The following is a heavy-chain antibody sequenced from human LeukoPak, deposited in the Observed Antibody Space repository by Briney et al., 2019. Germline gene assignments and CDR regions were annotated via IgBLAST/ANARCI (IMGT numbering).Heavy chain of an antibody. V-gene: IGHV1-2*02. D-gene: IGHD7-27*01. Sequence: ASVKVSCKASGYTFTGYYMHWVRQAPGQGLEWMGWINPNSGGTNYAQKFQGRVTMTRDTSISTAYVELSRLRSDDTAVYYCARDSPNWGSTYYYGMDVWGQGTTVTVSS. CDR3: ARDSPNWGSTYYYGMDV. J-gene: IGHJ6*02. CDR1: GYTFTGYY. CDR2: INPNSGGT.